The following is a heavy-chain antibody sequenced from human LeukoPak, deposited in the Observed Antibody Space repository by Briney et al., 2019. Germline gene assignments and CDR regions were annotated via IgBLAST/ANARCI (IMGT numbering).Heavy chain of an antibody. D-gene: IGHD1-26*01. Sequence: GASVKVPCKASGYTFTSYGISWVRQAPGQGLEWMGWISAYNGNTNYAQKLQGRVTMTTDTSTSTAYMELRSLRSDDTAVYYCARSGIKVGAFEFDYWGQGTLVTVSS. CDR1: GYTFTSYG. J-gene: IGHJ4*02. CDR3: ARSGIKVGAFEFDY. CDR2: ISAYNGNT. V-gene: IGHV1-18*01.